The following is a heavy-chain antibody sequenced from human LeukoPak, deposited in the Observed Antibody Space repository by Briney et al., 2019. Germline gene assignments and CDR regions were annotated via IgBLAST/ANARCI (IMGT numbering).Heavy chain of an antibody. D-gene: IGHD3-9*01. CDR3: ARAIDSSVRYYYYGMDV. J-gene: IGHJ6*02. CDR1: GGSINSSNW. V-gene: IGHV4-4*02. Sequence: PSGTLFLTCAVSGGSINSSNWWSWVRQTPGKGLEWIGEIYHSGSTIYNPSLTSRVTISVDKSKNQFSLKLSSVTAADTAVYYCARAIDSSVRYYYYGMDVWGQGTTVTVSS. CDR2: IYHSGST.